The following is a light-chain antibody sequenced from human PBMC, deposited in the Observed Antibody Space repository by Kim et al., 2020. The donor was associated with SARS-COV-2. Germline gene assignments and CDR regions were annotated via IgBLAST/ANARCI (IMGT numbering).Light chain of an antibody. CDR1: HGVLTTNNRNS. CDR3: QQYYSLPLT. J-gene: IGKJ5*01. V-gene: IGKV4-1*01. CDR2: WAS. Sequence: ATISCKSSHGVLTTNNRNSVGWYQKKPRQPPKLIIYWASTRESGVPDRFSGSGSGTDFTLISNSLQAEDVAIYYCQQYYSLPLTFGQGTRLEIK.